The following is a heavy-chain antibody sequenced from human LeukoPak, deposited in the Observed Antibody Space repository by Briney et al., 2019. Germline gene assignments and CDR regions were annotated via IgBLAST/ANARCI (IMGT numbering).Heavy chain of an antibody. CDR3: ARRGAANPDAFDI. CDR2: IYPGVSDT. D-gene: IGHD4/OR15-4a*01. Sequence: GESLKISCQGSGYSFTSYWIGWVRQMPGKGLEWMGLIYPGVSDTRYGPSFQGQVTISADMSISTAYLQWSSLKASDTAMYYCARRGAANPDAFDIWGQGTMVTVSS. J-gene: IGHJ3*02. CDR1: GYSFTSYW. V-gene: IGHV5-51*01.